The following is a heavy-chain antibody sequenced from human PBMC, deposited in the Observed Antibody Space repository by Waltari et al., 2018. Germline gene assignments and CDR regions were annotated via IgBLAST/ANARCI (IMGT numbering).Heavy chain of an antibody. CDR2: IYSSGNT. V-gene: IGHV4-4*07. D-gene: IGHD3-10*01. J-gene: IGHJ4*02. CDR3: AREAVPGLFDF. Sequence: QVQLQESGPGLVKPSETLYLTCVVSGASITGYYWSWSRQSAGKGLEWIGRIYSSGNTDYNASLKSRVTMSVDTSNNHFSLRLTSVTAADTAVYYWAREAVPGLFDFWGQGTLDTVSS. CDR1: GASITGYY.